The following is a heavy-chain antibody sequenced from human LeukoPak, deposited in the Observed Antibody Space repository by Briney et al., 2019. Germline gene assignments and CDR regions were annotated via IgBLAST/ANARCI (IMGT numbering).Heavy chain of an antibody. CDR1: GFTVSSNE. J-gene: IGHJ4*02. D-gene: IGHD3-22*01. Sequence: GGSLRPSCAASGFTVSSNEMSWVRQAPGKGLEWVSSISGGSTYYADSRKGRFTISRDNSKNTLYLQMNSLRAEDTAVYYCAKEERKYYYDSSGYWNYWGQGTLVTVSS. V-gene: IGHV3-38-3*01. CDR3: AKEERKYYYDSSGYWNY. CDR2: ISGGST.